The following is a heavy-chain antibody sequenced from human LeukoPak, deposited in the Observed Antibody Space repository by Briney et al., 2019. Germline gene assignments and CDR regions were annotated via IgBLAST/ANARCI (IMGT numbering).Heavy chain of an antibody. CDR1: RFIVSSNY. Sequence: GGSLRLSCAASRFIVSSNYMSWVRQAPGKGLEWVSAISGSGGSTYYADSVKGRFTISRDNSKNTLYLQMNSLRAEDTAVYYCASHGHYGDYVPWFDPWGQGTLVTVSS. CDR2: ISGSGGST. D-gene: IGHD4-17*01. CDR3: ASHGHYGDYVPWFDP. V-gene: IGHV3-23*01. J-gene: IGHJ5*02.